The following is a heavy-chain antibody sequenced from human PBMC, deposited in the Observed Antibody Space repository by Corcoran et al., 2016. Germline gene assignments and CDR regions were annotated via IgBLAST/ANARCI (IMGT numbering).Heavy chain of an antibody. CDR1: GGTFSSYA. Sequence: QVQLVQSGDEVKKPGSSVKVSCKDSGGTFSSYAISWVRQAPGQGLEWMGGISPIFGTANYAQKFQGRVTITADKSTSTAYMELSSLRSEDTAVYYCARARSNRITIFGVVPKGFDYWGQGTLVTVSS. J-gene: IGHJ4*02. D-gene: IGHD3-3*01. CDR2: ISPIFGTA. V-gene: IGHV1-69*06. CDR3: ARARSNRITIFGVVPKGFDY.